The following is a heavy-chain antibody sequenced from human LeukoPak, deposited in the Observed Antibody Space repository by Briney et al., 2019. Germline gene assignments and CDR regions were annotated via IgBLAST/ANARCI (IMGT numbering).Heavy chain of an antibody. CDR2: ISSSGSTI. V-gene: IGHV3-11*01. CDR3: ARGSWWTTHLVFDY. J-gene: IGHJ4*02. Sequence: GGSLRLSCAASGFTLSDYYMSWIRQAPGKGLEWVSYISSSGSTIYYADSAKGRFTISRDNAKNSLYLQMNSLRAEDTAVYYCARGSWWTTHLVFDYWGQGTLVTVSS. CDR1: GFTLSDYY. D-gene: IGHD2-15*01.